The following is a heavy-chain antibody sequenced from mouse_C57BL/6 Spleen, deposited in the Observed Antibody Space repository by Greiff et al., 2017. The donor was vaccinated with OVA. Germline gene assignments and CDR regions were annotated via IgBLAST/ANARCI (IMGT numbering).Heavy chain of an antibody. V-gene: IGHV1-69*01. CDR2: IDPSDSYT. CDR3: ARWGTVVATNWDFDY. Sequence: VQLQQPGAELVMPGASVKLSCKASGCTFTSYWMHWVKQRPGQGLEWIGEIDPSDSYTNYNQKFKGKSTLTVDKSSSTAYMQLSSLTSEDSAVYYCARWGTVVATNWDFDYWGQGTTLTVSS. D-gene: IGHD1-1*01. J-gene: IGHJ2*01. CDR1: GCTFTSYW.